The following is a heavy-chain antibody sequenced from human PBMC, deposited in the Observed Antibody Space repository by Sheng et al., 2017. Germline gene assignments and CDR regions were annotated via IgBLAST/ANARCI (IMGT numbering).Heavy chain of an antibody. CDR1: GGSFSDYY. CDR3: ARLRGYSLGY. D-gene: IGHD5-18*01. J-gene: IGHJ4*02. Sequence: QVRLQQWGAGLLKPSETLSLTCAVYGGSFSDYYWTWIRQSPGKGLEWIGEINHSGSTNYNPSLKSRVTISVDTSKNQFSLKLSSVTAADTAVYYCARLRGYSLGYWGQGTLVTVSS. CDR2: INHSGST. V-gene: IGHV4-34*01.